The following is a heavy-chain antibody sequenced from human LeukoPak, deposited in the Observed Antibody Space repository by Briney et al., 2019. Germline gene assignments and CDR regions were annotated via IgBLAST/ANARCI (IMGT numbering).Heavy chain of an antibody. Sequence: SETLSLTCAVYGGSFSGYYWSWIRQSPGKGLEWIGEINHSGSTNYNPSLKSRVAISVDTSKNQLSLKLSSVTAADTARYYCARAVGAVYWYFDPWGRGTLVTVSS. CDR3: ARAVGAVYWYFDP. J-gene: IGHJ2*01. CDR1: GGSFSGYY. CDR2: INHSGST. D-gene: IGHD1-26*01. V-gene: IGHV4-34*01.